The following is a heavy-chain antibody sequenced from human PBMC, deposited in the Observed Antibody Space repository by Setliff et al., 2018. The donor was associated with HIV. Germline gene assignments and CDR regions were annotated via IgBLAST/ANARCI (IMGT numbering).Heavy chain of an antibody. CDR2: INSASGGT. CDR3: ASFYGDYGY. V-gene: IGHV1-2*02. CDR1: GYMFIAYG. Sequence: RASVKVSCKTSGYMFIAYGMSWVRRAPGQGLEWMGWINSASGGTNYAQNFQGRVTVTRDTSINTAYVELNSLKSDDTAVYYCASFYGDYGYWGHGTQVTVSS. J-gene: IGHJ4*01. D-gene: IGHD3-10*01.